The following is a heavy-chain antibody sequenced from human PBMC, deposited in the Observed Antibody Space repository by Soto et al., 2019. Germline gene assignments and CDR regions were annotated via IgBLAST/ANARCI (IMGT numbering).Heavy chain of an antibody. Sequence: SETLSLTCAVSGGSISSSNWWSWVRQPPGKGLEWIGEIYHSGSTNYNPSLKSRVTISVDKSKNQFSLKLSSVTAADTAVYYCARNPHGSGSYYNWFDLWGQGTLVTVSS. V-gene: IGHV4-4*02. CDR2: IYHSGST. CDR3: ARNPHGSGSYYNWFDL. CDR1: GGSISSSNW. D-gene: IGHD3-10*01. J-gene: IGHJ5*02.